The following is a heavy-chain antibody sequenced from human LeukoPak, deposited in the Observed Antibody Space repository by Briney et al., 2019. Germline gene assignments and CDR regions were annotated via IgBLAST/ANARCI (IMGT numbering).Heavy chain of an antibody. CDR2: IRQDGGEK. CDR1: GFTFTDYW. D-gene: IGHD6-13*01. V-gene: IGHV3-7*01. Sequence: PGGSLRLSCAVYGFTFTDYWMNWVRQAQGKGLEWVASIRQDGGEKYYVDSVKGRFTISRDNAKNSLYLQMSSLRAEDTAVYYCARDGTAPGLCFDLWGQGTLVAVSS. J-gene: IGHJ4*01. CDR3: ARDGTAPGLCFDL.